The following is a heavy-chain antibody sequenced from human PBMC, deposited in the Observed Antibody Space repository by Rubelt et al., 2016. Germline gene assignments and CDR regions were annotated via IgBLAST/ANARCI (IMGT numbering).Heavy chain of an antibody. CDR2: IKQDGSEK. J-gene: IGHJ3*02. CDR1: GFTFSSYW. Sequence: GSLRLSCAASGFTFSSYWMSWVRQAPGKGLEWVANIKQDGSEKYYVDSVKGRFTISRDNAKNSLYLQMNSLRAEETAGYYCATPMVNDYGDPTDAFDIWGQGTMVTVSS. D-gene: IGHD4-17*01. CDR3: ATPMVNDYGDPTDAFDI. V-gene: IGHV3-7*01.